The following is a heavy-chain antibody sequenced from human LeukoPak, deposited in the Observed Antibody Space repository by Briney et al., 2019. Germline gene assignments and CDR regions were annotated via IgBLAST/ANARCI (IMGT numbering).Heavy chain of an antibody. CDR1: GFTFSSSG. Sequence: GRSLRLSCAASGFTFSSSGMHWVRQAPGKGLEWVAVISYDGNNKYYADSVKGRFTISRDNSKNTLYLQMNSLRAEDTAVYYCAKDQAYYGSGNGFDYWGQGTLVTVSS. CDR2: ISYDGNNK. J-gene: IGHJ4*02. CDR3: AKDQAYYGSGNGFDY. D-gene: IGHD3-10*01. V-gene: IGHV3-30*18.